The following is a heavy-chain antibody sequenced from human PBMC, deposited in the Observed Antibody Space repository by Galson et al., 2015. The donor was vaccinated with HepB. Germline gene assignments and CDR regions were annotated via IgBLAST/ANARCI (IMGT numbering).Heavy chain of an antibody. CDR2: ISSNGGST. D-gene: IGHD2-2*01. CDR3: VKDWGVVPAAKGEY. V-gene: IGHV3-64D*06. CDR1: GFTFSSYA. J-gene: IGHJ4*02. Sequence: SLRLSCAASGFTFSSYAMHWVRQAPGKGLEYVSAISSNGGSTYYADSVKGRFTISRDNSKNTLYLQMSSLRAEDTAVYYCVKDWGVVPAAKGEYWGQGTLVTVSS.